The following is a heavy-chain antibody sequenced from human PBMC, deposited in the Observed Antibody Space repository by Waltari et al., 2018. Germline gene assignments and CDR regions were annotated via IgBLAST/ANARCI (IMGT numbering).Heavy chain of an antibody. CDR3: ARATRYNWIFDY. D-gene: IGHD1-20*01. CDR2: IYYSGST. CDR1: GGSISSYY. V-gene: IGHV4-59*01. J-gene: IGHJ4*02. Sequence: QVQLQESGPGLVKPSETLSLTCTVSGGSISSYYWSWIRQPPGKGLEWIGYIYYSGSTNYNPSLKSRVTISVDTSKNQFSLKLSSVTAADTAVYYCARATRYNWIFDYWGQGTLVTVSS.